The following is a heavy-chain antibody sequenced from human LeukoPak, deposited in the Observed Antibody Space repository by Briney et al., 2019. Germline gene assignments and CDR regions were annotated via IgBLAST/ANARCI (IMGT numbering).Heavy chain of an antibody. CDR3: ASSAYCGGDCYSGAFDI. CDR2: IIPIFGTA. CDR1: GGTFSSYA. J-gene: IGHJ3*02. V-gene: IGHV1-69*13. Sequence: SVKVSCTASGGTFSSYAISWVRQAPGQGLEWMGGIIPIFGTANYAQKFQGRVTITADESTSTAYMELSSLRSEDTAVYYCASSAYCGGDCYSGAFDIWGQGTMVTVSS. D-gene: IGHD2-21*02.